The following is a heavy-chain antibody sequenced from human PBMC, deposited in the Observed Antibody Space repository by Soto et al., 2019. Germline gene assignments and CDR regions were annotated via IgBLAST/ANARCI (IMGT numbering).Heavy chain of an antibody. D-gene: IGHD4-17*01. CDR1: GFTFSSYG. V-gene: IGHV3-33*01. J-gene: IGHJ1*01. Sequence: GGSLRLSCAASGFTFSSYGMHWVRQAPGKGLEWVAVIWYDGSNKYYADSMKGRFTISRDNSKNTLYLQMNSLRAEDTAVYYCATSTVAHPEYFQHWGQGTLVTVSS. CDR2: IWYDGSNK. CDR3: ATSTVAHPEYFQH.